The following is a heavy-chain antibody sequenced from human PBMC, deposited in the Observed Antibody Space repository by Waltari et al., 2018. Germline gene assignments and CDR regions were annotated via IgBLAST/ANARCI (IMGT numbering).Heavy chain of an antibody. V-gene: IGHV3-30*03. CDR2: ISFDGDNK. CDR1: GFIFLISG. D-gene: IGHD1-26*01. CDR3: ARDLLGWELRSPLEI. Sequence: QEQLVESGGGVVQPGRSLRLSCAAAGFIFLISGLHWVRQTPGKGREWVSFISFDGDNKYYADSVKGRFTISRDNFNNMLYMQMNSLRAEDTADYYCARDLLGWELRSPLEIWGQGTMVTVSS. J-gene: IGHJ3*02.